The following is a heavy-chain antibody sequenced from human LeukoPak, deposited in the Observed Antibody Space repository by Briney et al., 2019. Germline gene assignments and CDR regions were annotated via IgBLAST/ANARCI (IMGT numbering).Heavy chain of an antibody. CDR3: AKAWDWESNFLFEY. J-gene: IGHJ4*02. Sequence: GGSLRLSCAASGFTFSSDAMSWVRQAPGKGLEWVSTIGNSDTSTYYADSVKGRFTISRDNSKNSLYLQMNSLRAEDTAIYYCAKAWDWESNFLFEYWGQGTLVTVSS. V-gene: IGHV3-23*01. CDR1: GFTFSSDA. D-gene: IGHD1-26*01. CDR2: IGNSDTST.